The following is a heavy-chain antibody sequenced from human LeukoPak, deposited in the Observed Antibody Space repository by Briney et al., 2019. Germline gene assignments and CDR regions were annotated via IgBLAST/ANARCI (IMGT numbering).Heavy chain of an antibody. CDR2: IYPGGSDT. CDR3: ARLYSYYYDSSGADDY. CDR1: GYSFPSYW. Sequence: GESVKISCKASGYSFPSYWIAWVRQMPGKGLEWMGIIYPGGSDTRYSPSFQGQVTMSVDKSIDTAYLQWSSLKASDTGMYYCARLYSYYYDSSGADDYWGQGTLVTVSS. D-gene: IGHD3-22*01. V-gene: IGHV5-51*01. J-gene: IGHJ4*02.